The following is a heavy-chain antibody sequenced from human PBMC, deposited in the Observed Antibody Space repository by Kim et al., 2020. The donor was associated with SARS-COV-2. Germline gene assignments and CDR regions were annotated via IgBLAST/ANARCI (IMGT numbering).Heavy chain of an antibody. J-gene: IGHJ6*02. Sequence: YYNPSLKRRVTISVDTSKNQFSLKLSSVTAADTAVYYCARVYGSGMGMDVWGQGTTVTVSS. D-gene: IGHD3-10*01. V-gene: IGHV4-39*07. CDR3: ARVYGSGMGMDV.